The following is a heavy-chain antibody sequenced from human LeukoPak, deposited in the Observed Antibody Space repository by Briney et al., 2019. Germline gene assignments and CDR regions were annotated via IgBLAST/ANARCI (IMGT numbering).Heavy chain of an antibody. CDR2: IYYRGGT. J-gene: IGHJ4*01. D-gene: IGHD6-19*01. CDR1: GDSINGHF. V-gene: IGHV4-59*08. Sequence: SETLSLTCTVSGDSINGHFWSWIRQPPGQGLEWVGYIYYRGGTSYNPSLGGRITVSLDTSRNQFFLRLTSVTPADTAMYYCARHGNTGPVSGLPLDHWGHGTLVSVSS. CDR3: ARHGNTGPVSGLPLDH.